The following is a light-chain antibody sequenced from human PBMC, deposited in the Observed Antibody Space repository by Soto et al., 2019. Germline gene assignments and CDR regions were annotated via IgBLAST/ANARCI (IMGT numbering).Light chain of an antibody. CDR2: KAS. CDR3: QHYNSYSEA. J-gene: IGKJ1*01. CDR1: QTISSW. V-gene: IGKV1-5*03. Sequence: DIQMTQSPSTLSGSVGDRVTITCRASQTISSWLAWYQQKPGKAPKLLIYKASTLKSGVPSRFSGSGSGTEFTLTISSLQPDDVATDDGQHYNSYSEAFGQGTKVELK.